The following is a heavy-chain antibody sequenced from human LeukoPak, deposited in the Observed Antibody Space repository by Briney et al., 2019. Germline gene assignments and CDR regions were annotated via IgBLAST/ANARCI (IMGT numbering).Heavy chain of an antibody. V-gene: IGHV4-4*07. CDR2: IHTSGST. CDR1: GGSISNYH. Sequence: PSETLSLTCTVSGGSISNYHWSWIRQPAGKGLEWIGQIHTSGSTNYNPPLKNRVTMSIDTPENQLSLTIRSVTAADTAVYYCARRDISSGWSFDYWGQGTLVTVSS. D-gene: IGHD6-19*01. CDR3: ARRDISSGWSFDY. J-gene: IGHJ4*02.